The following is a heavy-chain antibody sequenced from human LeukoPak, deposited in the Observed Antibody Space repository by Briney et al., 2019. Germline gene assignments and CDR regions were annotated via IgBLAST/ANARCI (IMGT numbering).Heavy chain of an antibody. V-gene: IGHV1-2*02. D-gene: IGHD6-6*01. CDR2: INPNSGGT. CDR1: GYTFTSYG. J-gene: IGHJ4*02. CDR3: AREGSSSSFDY. Sequence: ASVKVSCKASGYTFTSYGISWVRQAPGQGLEWMGWINPNSGGTNYAQKFQGRVTMTRDTSISTAYMELSRLRSDDTAVYYCAREGSSSSFDYWGQGTLVTVSS.